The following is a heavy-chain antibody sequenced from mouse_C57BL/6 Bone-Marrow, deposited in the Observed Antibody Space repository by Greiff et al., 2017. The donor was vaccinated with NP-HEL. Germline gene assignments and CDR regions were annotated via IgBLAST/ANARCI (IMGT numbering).Heavy chain of an antibody. CDR2: ISNGGGST. CDR1: GFTFSDYY. CDR3: ARHGRLLPYAMDY. Sequence: DVMLVESGGGLVQPGGSLKLSCAASGFTFSDYYMYWVRQTPEKRLEWVAYISNGGGSTYYPDTVKGRFTISRDNAKNTLYLQMSRLKSEDTAMYYSARHGRLLPYAMDYWGQGTSVTVSS. V-gene: IGHV5-12*01. J-gene: IGHJ4*01. D-gene: IGHD1-1*01.